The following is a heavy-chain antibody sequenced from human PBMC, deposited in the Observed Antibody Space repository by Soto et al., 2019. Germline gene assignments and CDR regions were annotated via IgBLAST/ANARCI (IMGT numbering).Heavy chain of an antibody. J-gene: IGHJ6*02. CDR2: ISGRGRNT. V-gene: IGHV3-23*01. D-gene: IGHD3-10*01. CDR1: GFTFSNYA. CDR3: AKDLNGSGIFTSDYHYGMDV. Sequence: EVQMLESGGGLVHPGGSLRLSCAASGFTFSNYAMNWVRQAPGKGLEWVSSISGRGRNTYYADSGKGRLTISRDSSKNMLYLQMNSLRVEDTGVYYCAKDLNGSGIFTSDYHYGMDVWGQGTTVTVSS.